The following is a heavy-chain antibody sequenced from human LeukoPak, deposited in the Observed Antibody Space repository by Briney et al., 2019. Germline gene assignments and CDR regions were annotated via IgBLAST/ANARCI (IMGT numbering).Heavy chain of an antibody. CDR3: ANPPGYYYYMDV. Sequence: SQTLSLTCTVSGGSISSGSYYWSWIRQPAGKGLEWIGRIYTSGSTNYNPSLKSRVTISVDTSKNQFSLKLSSVTAADTAVYYCANPPGYYYYMDVWGKGTTVTVSS. J-gene: IGHJ6*03. CDR2: IYTSGST. V-gene: IGHV4-61*02. CDR1: GGSISSGSYY. D-gene: IGHD3-10*01.